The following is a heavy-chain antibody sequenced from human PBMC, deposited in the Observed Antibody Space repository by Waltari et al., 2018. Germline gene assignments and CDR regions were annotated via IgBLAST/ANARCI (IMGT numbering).Heavy chain of an antibody. Sequence: QVQLVQSGAEVKKPGASVKVSCKASGYTFTSYDINWVRQATGQGLEWMGWMNPNSGNTGDGQELRGGGTMTRNTSVSTAYMELGSLRSEDTAVYYCARVHLDAFDIWGQGTMVTVAS. V-gene: IGHV1-8*01. J-gene: IGHJ3*02. CDR3: ARVHLDAFDI. CDR2: MNPNSGNT. CDR1: GYTFTSYD.